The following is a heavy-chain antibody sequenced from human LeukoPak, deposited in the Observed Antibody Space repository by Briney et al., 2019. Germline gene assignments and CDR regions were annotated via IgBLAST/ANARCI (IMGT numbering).Heavy chain of an antibody. CDR3: ARQTLDCGGDCYTYYFDY. CDR1: GGTFSSYA. J-gene: IGHJ4*02. CDR2: IIPIFGTA. D-gene: IGHD2-21*02. V-gene: IGHV1-69*05. Sequence: SVKVSCKASGGTFSSYAISWVRQAPGQGLEWMGGIIPIFGTANYAQKLQGRVTITTDESTSTAYMELSSLRSEDTAVYYCARQTLDCGGDCYTYYFDYWGQGTLVTVSS.